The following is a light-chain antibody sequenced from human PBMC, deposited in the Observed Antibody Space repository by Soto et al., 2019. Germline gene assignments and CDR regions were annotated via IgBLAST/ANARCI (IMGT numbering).Light chain of an antibody. CDR2: DAS. Sequence: DIQMTQSPSTLSASVGDRVTITCRASQSISSWLAWYQQKPGKAPKLLIYDASSLESGVPSRFSGSGSGTEFTRTISSLPTDDLATYYWEQYNSYRTFGQGTKVEIK. V-gene: IGKV1-5*01. CDR1: QSISSW. CDR3: EQYNSYRT. J-gene: IGKJ1*01.